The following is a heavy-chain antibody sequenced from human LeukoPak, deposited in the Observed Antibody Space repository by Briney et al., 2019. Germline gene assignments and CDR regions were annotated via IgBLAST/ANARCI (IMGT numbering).Heavy chain of an antibody. D-gene: IGHD4-17*01. CDR3: ASPKDTYGDLNGGTFDF. CDR1: GGSISSSRSY. J-gene: IGHJ3*01. CDR2: MFYSGST. V-gene: IGHV4-39*01. Sequence: SETLSLTCTVSGGSISSSRSYWGWIRQPPGKGLEWIGSMFYSGSTYYNPSLMPRVTISVDTSKNQFSLQLSSVTAADTAVYYCASPKDTYGDLNGGTFDFWGQGTMVTVSS.